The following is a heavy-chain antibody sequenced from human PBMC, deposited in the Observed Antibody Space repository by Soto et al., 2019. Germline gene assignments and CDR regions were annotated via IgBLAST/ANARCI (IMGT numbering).Heavy chain of an antibody. CDR2: ISYDGSNK. CDR1: GFTFSSYA. CDR3: ASLSGSYGDY. J-gene: IGHJ4*02. D-gene: IGHD1-26*01. Sequence: GGSLRLSCAASGFTFSSYAMHWVRQAPGKGLEWVAVISYDGSNKYYADSVKGRFTISRDNSKNTLYLQMSSLRAEDTAVYYCASLSGSYGDYWGQGTLVTVSS. V-gene: IGHV3-30-3*01.